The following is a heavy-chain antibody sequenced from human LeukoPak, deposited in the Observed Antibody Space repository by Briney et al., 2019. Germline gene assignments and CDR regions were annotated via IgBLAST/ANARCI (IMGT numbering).Heavy chain of an antibody. J-gene: IGHJ3*02. CDR1: GGSVSSGIYF. V-gene: IGHV4-61*01. CDR3: AREPHDYGAVPGI. Sequence: PSETLSLTCIVSGGSVSSGIYFWAWIRQPPGKGLEWIGYIYYSGSTNYNPSLKRRVTISIDTSKNQFSLKLSSVTAAATAMYYCAREPHDYGAVPGIWGQGTMVTVSS. CDR2: IYYSGST. D-gene: IGHD4-17*01.